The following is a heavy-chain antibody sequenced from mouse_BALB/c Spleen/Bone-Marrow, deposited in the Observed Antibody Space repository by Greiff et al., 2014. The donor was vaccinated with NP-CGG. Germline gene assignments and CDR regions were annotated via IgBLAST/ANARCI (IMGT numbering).Heavy chain of an antibody. CDR1: GFSLTCYG. Sequence: VQGVESGPGLVAPSQSLSITCTVSGFSLTCYGVHWVRQPPGKVLEWLGVIWAGGSTNYNSALMSRLSISKDNSKSQVFLKMNSLQTDDTAMYYCARGSYYEGAMDYWGQGTSVTVSS. D-gene: IGHD1-1*01. V-gene: IGHV2-9*02. CDR2: IWAGGST. CDR3: ARGSYYEGAMDY. J-gene: IGHJ4*01.